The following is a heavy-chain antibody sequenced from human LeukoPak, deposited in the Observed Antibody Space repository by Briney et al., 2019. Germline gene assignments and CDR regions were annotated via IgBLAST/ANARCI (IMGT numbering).Heavy chain of an antibody. V-gene: IGHV3-33*01. D-gene: IGHD1-26*01. J-gene: IGHJ3*02. CDR3: ARDLNGAGAFDI. Sequence: PGGSLRLSCAASGFTFSSYGMLWVRQAPGKGLEWVAVIWYDGSNKYYADSVKGRFTISRDNSKNTLYLQMNSLRAEDTAVYYCARDLNGAGAFDIWGQGTMVTVSS. CDR1: GFTFSSYG. CDR2: IWYDGSNK.